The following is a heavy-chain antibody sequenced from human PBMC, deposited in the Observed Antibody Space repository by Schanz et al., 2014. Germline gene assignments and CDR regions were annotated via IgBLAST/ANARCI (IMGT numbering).Heavy chain of an antibody. D-gene: IGHD3-10*01. CDR2: IKQDGSEK. CDR3: ARVPYGSGSYWDY. V-gene: IGHV3-7*01. CDR1: GFTVSSDH. J-gene: IGHJ4*02. Sequence: EVQLVESGGGLVQPGGSLGLSCVVSGFTVSSDHMSWVRQAPGKGLEWVANIKQDGSEKYYVDAVKGRFTISRDNAKNSMYLHMKSLRAGDTAVYYCARVPYGSGSYWDYWGQGTLVTVSS.